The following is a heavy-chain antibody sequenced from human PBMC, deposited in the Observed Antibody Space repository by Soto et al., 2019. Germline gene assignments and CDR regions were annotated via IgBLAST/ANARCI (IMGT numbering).Heavy chain of an antibody. CDR2: ISTNGGST. J-gene: IGHJ5*01. CDR3: ARSRTVIRDWFDS. V-gene: IGHV3-64*01. D-gene: IGHD4-4*01. Sequence: GGSLRLSCAASGFTFSSYAMHWVRQAPGKGLAYVSTISTNGGSTYYANSVKGRFTISRDNSKNTLYLQMGSLRAEDMAVYYCARSRTVIRDWFDSWGQGTQVTVSS. CDR1: GFTFSSYA.